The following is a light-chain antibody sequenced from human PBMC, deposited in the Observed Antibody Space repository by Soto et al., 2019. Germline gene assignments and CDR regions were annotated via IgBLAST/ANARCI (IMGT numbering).Light chain of an antibody. CDR1: QSISSW. CDR3: QQYNSYPWT. Sequence: DIQMTQSPSTLSASVGDRVTITCRASQSISSWLAWYQQKPGKAPKLLIYKASSLESGVPSRFSGSGPGTEFTLTISRLQPDDFATYYCQQYNSYPWTFGQGTKVEIK. CDR2: KAS. J-gene: IGKJ1*01. V-gene: IGKV1-5*03.